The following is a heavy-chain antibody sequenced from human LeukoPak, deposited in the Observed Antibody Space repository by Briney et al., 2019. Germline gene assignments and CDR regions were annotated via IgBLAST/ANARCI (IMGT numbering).Heavy chain of an antibody. Sequence: GGSLRLFCAASGFTFSSYSMNWVRQAPGKGLEWVSSISSSSSYIYYADSVKGRFTISRDNAKNSLYLQMNSLRAEDTAVYYCARYAIVGATEPGIWGQGTMVTVSS. CDR3: ARYAIVGATEPGI. J-gene: IGHJ3*02. CDR2: ISSSSSYI. D-gene: IGHD1-26*01. V-gene: IGHV3-21*01. CDR1: GFTFSSYS.